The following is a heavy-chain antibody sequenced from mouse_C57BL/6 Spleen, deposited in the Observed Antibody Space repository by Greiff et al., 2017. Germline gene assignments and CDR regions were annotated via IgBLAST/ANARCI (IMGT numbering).Heavy chain of an antibody. CDR1: GYTFTSYW. CDR3: ARHGYSYYFDY. Sequence: QVQLQQSGAELVRPGSSVKLSCKASGYTFTSYWMDWVKQRPGQGLEWIGNIYPSDSETHYNQKFKDKATLTVDKSSSTAYMQLSSLTSEDSAVYYCARHGYSYYFDYWGQGTTLTVSS. J-gene: IGHJ2*01. CDR2: IYPSDSET. V-gene: IGHV1-61*01. D-gene: IGHD2-3*01.